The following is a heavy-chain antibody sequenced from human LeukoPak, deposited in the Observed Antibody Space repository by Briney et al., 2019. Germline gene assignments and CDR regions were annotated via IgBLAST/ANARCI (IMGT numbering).Heavy chain of an antibody. Sequence: PGGSLRLSCAASGFTVNRTYMNWVRQAPGKGLEWVSVIYSGGSTYSADSVRGRFTISRDNPKNTVYLQMNSLRAEDTAVYYCARGGPFTGTTPTPRASDYWGQGTLVIVSS. CDR2: IYSGGST. CDR3: ARGGPFTGTTPTPRASDY. J-gene: IGHJ4*02. D-gene: IGHD1-7*01. V-gene: IGHV3-66*01. CDR1: GFTVNRTY.